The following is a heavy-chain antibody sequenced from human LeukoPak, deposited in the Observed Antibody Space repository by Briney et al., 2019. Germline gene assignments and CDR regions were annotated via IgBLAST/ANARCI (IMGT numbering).Heavy chain of an antibody. V-gene: IGHV3-23*01. D-gene: IGHD6-13*01. CDR3: AKESGYSSSWYGNYFDY. CDR2: ISGSGGST. Sequence: GGSLRLSCAASGFTFRSYAMSWVRQAPGEGLEWVSGISGSGGSTYYADSVKGRFTISRDNSKNTLYLQMNSLRAEDTAVYYYAKESGYSSSWYGNYFDYWGQGTLVTVSS. J-gene: IGHJ4*02. CDR1: GFTFRSYA.